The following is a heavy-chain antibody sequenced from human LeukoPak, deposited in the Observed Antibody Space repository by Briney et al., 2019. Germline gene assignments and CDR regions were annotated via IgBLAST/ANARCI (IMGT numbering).Heavy chain of an antibody. CDR1: AYVFITYW. D-gene: IGHD6-6*01. J-gene: IGHJ5*02. CDR3: ACRKYGSPWFDP. CDR2: IYPGKSAT. Sequence: GESLVISCRSSAYVFITYWIGGGRQPSGKGLEWMGVIYPGKSATRYNPSFQGQVSISVDMSISTAYLQWSSLKASDSAIYYCACRKYGSPWFDPWGQGTLITVSS. V-gene: IGHV5-51*01.